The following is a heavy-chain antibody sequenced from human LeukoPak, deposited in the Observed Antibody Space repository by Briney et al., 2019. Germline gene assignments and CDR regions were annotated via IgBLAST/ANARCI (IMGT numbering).Heavy chain of an antibody. CDR1: GITFSSYS. CDR3: AKDLALVIID. D-gene: IGHD3-9*01. Sequence: GGSLRLSCAASGITFSSYSMNWVRQAPGKGLEWVSSINDNSHYIYYADSVKGRFTTSRDNAKNSLYLQMNSLRAEDTAVYYCAKDLALVIIDWGQGTLVTVSS. J-gene: IGHJ4*02. CDR2: INDNSHYI. V-gene: IGHV3-21*01.